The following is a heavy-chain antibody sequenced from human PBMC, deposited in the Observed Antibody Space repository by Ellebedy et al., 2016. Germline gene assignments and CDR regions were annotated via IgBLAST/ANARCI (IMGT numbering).Heavy chain of an antibody. D-gene: IGHD3-3*01. J-gene: IGHJ4*02. CDR3: ARGSSHTYYDFWSGYYHFDY. CDR1: GGSISSGDYY. CDR2: IYYSGST. Sequence: LRLSXTVSGGSISSGDYYWSWIRQPPGKGLEWIGYIYYSGSTYYNPSLKSRVTISVDTSKNQFSLKLSSVTAADTAVYYCARGSSHTYYDFWSGYYHFDYWGQGTLVTVSS. V-gene: IGHV4-30-4*01.